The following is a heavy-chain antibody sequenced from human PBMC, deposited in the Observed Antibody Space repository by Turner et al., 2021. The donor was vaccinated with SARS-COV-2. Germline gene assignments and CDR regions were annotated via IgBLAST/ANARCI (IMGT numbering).Heavy chain of an antibody. J-gene: IGHJ6*02. D-gene: IGHD6-19*01. CDR2: FDPEDGET. CDR1: GSTLTDLS. Sequence: QVQLVQSGAEVKKPGASVKVSCKVAGSTLTDLSMHWVRQAPGKGLEWMGGFDPEDGETIYEQKFQGRVTMTEDTSTDTAYMELSSLRSEDTAVYYCATGVAVAGTSSDYYYYYGMDVWGQGTTVTVSS. CDR3: ATGVAVAGTSSDYYYYYGMDV. V-gene: IGHV1-24*01.